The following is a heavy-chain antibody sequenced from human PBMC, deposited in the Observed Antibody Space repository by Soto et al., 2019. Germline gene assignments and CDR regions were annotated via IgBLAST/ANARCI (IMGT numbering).Heavy chain of an antibody. CDR2: INAGNGNT. Sequence: ASVKVSCKASGYTFTNYAMHWVRQAPGQRLEWMGWINAGNGNTKYSQKFQGRVTITRDTSASTPYMELSSLRSEDTAVYYCAKDLAAAGYWFDPWGQGTLVTVSS. D-gene: IGHD6-13*01. V-gene: IGHV1-3*01. J-gene: IGHJ5*02. CDR1: GYTFTNYA. CDR3: AKDLAAAGYWFDP.